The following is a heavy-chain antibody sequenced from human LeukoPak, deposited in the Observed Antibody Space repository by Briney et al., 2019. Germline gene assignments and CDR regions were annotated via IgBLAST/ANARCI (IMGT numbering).Heavy chain of an antibody. V-gene: IGHV4-30-2*01. Sequence: SQTLSLTCTVSGGSISSGGYYWSWIRQPPGKGLEWIGYIYHSGSTYYNPSLKSRVTISVDTSKNQFSLKLSSVTAADTAVYYCARGKNTVTLDYWGQGTLVTVSS. CDR3: ARGKNTVTLDY. CDR1: GGSISSGGYY. CDR2: IYHSGST. D-gene: IGHD4-17*01. J-gene: IGHJ4*02.